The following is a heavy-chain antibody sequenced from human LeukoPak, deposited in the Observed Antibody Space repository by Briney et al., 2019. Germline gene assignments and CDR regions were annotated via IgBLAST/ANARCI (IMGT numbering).Heavy chain of an antibody. CDR1: GFTFDDYG. D-gene: IGHD4-17*01. Sequence: GVSLSCTCAASGFTFDDYGMSRVRQAQGKGLEWVSGINWDGGSTGYADSVKARFTISRDNAKNSLYLQMNSLRAEDTALYYCAREITVTPDFDYWGQGTLVTVSS. V-gene: IGHV3-20*04. J-gene: IGHJ4*02. CDR3: AREITVTPDFDY. CDR2: INWDGGST.